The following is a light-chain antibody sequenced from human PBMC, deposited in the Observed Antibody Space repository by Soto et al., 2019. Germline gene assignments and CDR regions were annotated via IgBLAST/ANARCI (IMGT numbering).Light chain of an antibody. CDR1: QNVSSSY. CDR2: GAS. V-gene: IGKV3-20*01. Sequence: EIVLTQSPGTLSLSPGERATLSCRASQNVSSSYLAWYQQKPGQAPRLLIYGASSRATGIPSRFSGSGSGTDFTLTRSRLEPEDYAVYYCQHYGSSPWTFGQGTKVELK. J-gene: IGKJ1*01. CDR3: QHYGSSPWT.